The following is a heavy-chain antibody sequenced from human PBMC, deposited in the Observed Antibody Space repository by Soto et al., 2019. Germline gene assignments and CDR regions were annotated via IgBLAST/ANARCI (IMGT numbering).Heavy chain of an antibody. D-gene: IGHD3-10*01. CDR1: GFSFSSYA. V-gene: IGHV3-30*18. Sequence: QAQLVESGGGVVQPGMSLRLSCAASGFSFSSYAVHWVRQAPGKGLEWVAVMSYDETKINYEDSVKGRFTISRDNSKNTLCLQMNGLRPEDTAVYFCAKDRGSGTLRYYGMDVWGRGTPVTVSS. J-gene: IGHJ6*02. CDR3: AKDRGSGTLRYYGMDV. CDR2: MSYDETKI.